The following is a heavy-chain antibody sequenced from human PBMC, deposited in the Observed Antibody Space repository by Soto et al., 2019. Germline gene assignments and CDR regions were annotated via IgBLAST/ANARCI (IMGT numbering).Heavy chain of an antibody. D-gene: IGHD5-12*01. CDR3: ASVVKVSGYDRSDYFDY. Sequence: TGGSLRLSCAASGFTFSSYSMNWVRQAPGKGLEWVSYISSSSSTIYYADSVKGRFTISRDNAKNSLYLQMNSLRAEDTAVYYCASVVKVSGYDRSDYFDYWGRGTLVTVSS. J-gene: IGHJ4*02. CDR2: ISSSSSTI. V-gene: IGHV3-48*01. CDR1: GFTFSSYS.